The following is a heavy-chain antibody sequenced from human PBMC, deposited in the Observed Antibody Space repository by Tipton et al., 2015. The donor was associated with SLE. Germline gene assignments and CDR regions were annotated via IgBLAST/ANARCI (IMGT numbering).Heavy chain of an antibody. Sequence: LRLSCTVSGGSINSYYWSWIRQPPGKGLEWIGCIYFSGSTNYNPSLRSRVTMSVDSSNSQFSLKLSSVTAADTAVYYCARDGGAAAENYNYHMDVWGIGTTVTVSS. CDR2: IYFSGST. CDR1: GGSINSYY. V-gene: IGHV4-59*01. J-gene: IGHJ6*03. D-gene: IGHD6-13*01. CDR3: ARDGGAAAENYNYHMDV.